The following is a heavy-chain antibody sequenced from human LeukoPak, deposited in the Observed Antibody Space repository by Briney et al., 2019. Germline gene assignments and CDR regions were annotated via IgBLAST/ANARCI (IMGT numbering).Heavy chain of an antibody. CDR1: GFTFSDYY. CDR3: ARAPVTTPSAYAFDI. V-gene: IGHV3-11*06. CDR2: ISSSSSYT. J-gene: IGHJ3*02. D-gene: IGHD4-17*01. Sequence: GGSLRLSCAASGFTFSDYYMSWIRQAPGKGLEWVSYISSSSSYTNYADSVKGRFTISRDNAKNSLYLQMNSLRAEDTAVYYCARAPVTTPSAYAFDIWGQGTMVTVSS.